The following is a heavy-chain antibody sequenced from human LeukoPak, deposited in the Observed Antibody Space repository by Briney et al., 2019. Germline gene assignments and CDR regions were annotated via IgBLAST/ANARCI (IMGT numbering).Heavy chain of an antibody. CDR2: IIPILGIA. D-gene: IGHD3-22*01. J-gene: IGHJ4*02. CDR3: ARDNYYDSSGYFDY. V-gene: IGHV1-69*04. CDR1: GYTFTSYG. Sequence: GASVKVSCKASGYTFTSYGISWVRQAPGQGLEWMGRIIPILGIANYAQKFQGRVTITADKSTSTAYMELSSLRSEDTAVYYCARDNYYDSSGYFDYWGQGTLVTVSS.